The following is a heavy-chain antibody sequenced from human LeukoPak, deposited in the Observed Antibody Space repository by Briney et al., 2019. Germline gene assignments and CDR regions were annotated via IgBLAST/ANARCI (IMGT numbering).Heavy chain of an antibody. CDR1: GFTFSSYS. CDR2: ISSSSSYI. V-gene: IGHV3-21*01. CDR3: ARDLFQGSNPTAKYGMDV. J-gene: IGHJ6*02. Sequence: GGSLRLSCTASGFTFSSYSMNWVRQAPGKGLEWVSSISSSSSYIYYADSVKGRFTISRDNAKNSLYLQMNSLRAEDTAVYYCARDLFQGSNPTAKYGMDVWGQGTTVTVSS. D-gene: IGHD6-13*01.